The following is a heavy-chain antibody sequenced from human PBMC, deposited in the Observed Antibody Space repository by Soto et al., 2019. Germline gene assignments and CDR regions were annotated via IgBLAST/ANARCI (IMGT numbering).Heavy chain of an antibody. Sequence: SETLSLTCAVSGYSISSGYYWGWIRQPPGKGLEWIGSIYHSGSTYYNPSLKSRVTISVDTSKNQFSLKLSSVTAADTAVYYCARERARYSTLYYHSGMDVWGQGTTVTVSS. V-gene: IGHV4-38-2*02. J-gene: IGHJ6*02. D-gene: IGHD4-4*01. CDR3: ARERARYSTLYYHSGMDV. CDR1: GYSISSGYY. CDR2: IYHSGST.